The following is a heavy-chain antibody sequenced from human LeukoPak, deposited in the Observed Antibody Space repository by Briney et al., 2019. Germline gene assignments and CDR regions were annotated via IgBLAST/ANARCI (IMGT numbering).Heavy chain of an antibody. Sequence: GASVKVSCKASGYIFTSYAISWVRQAPGQGLEWMGWISVYNGNTNYAQKLQGRVTVTTDTSTSTAYMELRSLTSDDTAVYYCARVEEVRGGITSFDYWGQGTLVTVSS. V-gene: IGHV1-18*01. CDR3: ARVEEVRGGITSFDY. J-gene: IGHJ4*02. D-gene: IGHD3-10*01. CDR1: GYIFTSYA. CDR2: ISVYNGNT.